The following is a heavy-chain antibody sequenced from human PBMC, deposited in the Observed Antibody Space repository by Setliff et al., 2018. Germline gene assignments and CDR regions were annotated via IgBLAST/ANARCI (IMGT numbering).Heavy chain of an antibody. J-gene: IGHJ4*02. CDR1: GYTLSRHY. V-gene: IGHV1-46*01. CDR3: ARAGVAAADRKGLLEY. Sequence: ASVKVSCKATGYTLSRHYMHWARQAPGQGLEWMGIINPGGGSASIVQKFQGRVSMTSDTSTSTVYMEFTGLTSEDTAVYYCARAGVAAADRKGLLEYWGQGTLV. CDR2: INPGGGSA. D-gene: IGHD6-13*01.